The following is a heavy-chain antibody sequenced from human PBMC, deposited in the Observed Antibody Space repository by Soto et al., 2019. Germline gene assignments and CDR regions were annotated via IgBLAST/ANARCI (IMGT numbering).Heavy chain of an antibody. Sequence: EVQLVESGGGLVQPGGSLRLSCAASGFSPSDYWMHWVRQAPGEGLVWLSRITRDGSSTNYADSVKGRFTISRDNAKNTLYLQVNSLRGEDTAVYYCARGANGYYYFDYWGQGTLVTVSS. CDR1: GFSPSDYW. CDR3: ARGANGYYYFDY. J-gene: IGHJ4*02. V-gene: IGHV3-74*01. CDR2: ITRDGSST. D-gene: IGHD5-18*01.